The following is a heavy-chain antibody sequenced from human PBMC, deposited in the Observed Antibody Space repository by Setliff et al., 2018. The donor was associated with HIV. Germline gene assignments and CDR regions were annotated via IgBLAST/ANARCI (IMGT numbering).Heavy chain of an antibody. CDR2: ISSSSSYI. V-gene: IGHV3-21*01. Sequence: GGSLRLSCAASGFTFSSYSMNWVCQAPGKGLEWVSSISSSSSYIYYADSVKGRFTISRDNAKNSLYLQMNSLRAEDTAVYYCARDRHYYYYYGMDVWGQGTTVTVSS. CDR3: ARDRHYYYYYGMDV. CDR1: GFTFSSYS. J-gene: IGHJ6*02.